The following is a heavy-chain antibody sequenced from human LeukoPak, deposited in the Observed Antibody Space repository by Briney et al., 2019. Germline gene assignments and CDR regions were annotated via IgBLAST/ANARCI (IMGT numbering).Heavy chain of an antibody. J-gene: IGHJ1*01. CDR1: GASITRPDYY. CDR2: IYYSGST. V-gene: IGHV4-39*07. Sequence: SETLSLTCTVSGASITRPDYYWGWIRQPPGKGLEWIGSIYYSGSTYYNPSLKSRVTISVDTSKNRFSLKLSSVTAADTAVYYCAREEGGYFQHWGQGTLVTVSS. CDR3: AREEGGYFQH. D-gene: IGHD3-16*01.